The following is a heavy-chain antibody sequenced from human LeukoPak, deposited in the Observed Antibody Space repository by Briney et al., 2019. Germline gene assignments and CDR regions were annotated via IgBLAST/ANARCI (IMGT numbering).Heavy chain of an antibody. J-gene: IGHJ4*02. D-gene: IGHD4-11*01. Sequence: SETLSLTCTVYGGSFSGYYWSWIRQPPGKGLEWIGEINHSGSTNYNPSLKSRVTISVDTSKNQFSLKLSSVTAADTAVYYCARGPGYYSNYDYWGQGTLATVSS. CDR2: INHSGST. CDR1: GGSFSGYY. CDR3: ARGPGYYSNYDY. V-gene: IGHV4-34*01.